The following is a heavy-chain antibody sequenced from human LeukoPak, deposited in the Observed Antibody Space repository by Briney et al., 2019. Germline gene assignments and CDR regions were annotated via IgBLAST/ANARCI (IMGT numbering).Heavy chain of an antibody. D-gene: IGHD4-17*01. J-gene: IGHJ4*02. V-gene: IGHV3-33*01. CDR3: ARAKDYGDYEFAY. CDR2: IWYDGSNK. CDR1: GFTFSDYG. Sequence: PGGSLRLSCAASGFTFSDYGMHWVRQAPGSGLEWVALIWYDGSNKYYADSVKGRFTISRDNSKNTLNLQMNSLRAEDTAVYYCARAKDYGDYEFAYWGQGTLVTVSS.